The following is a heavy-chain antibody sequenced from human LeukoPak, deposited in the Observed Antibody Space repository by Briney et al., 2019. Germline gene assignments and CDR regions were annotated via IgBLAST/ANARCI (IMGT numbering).Heavy chain of an antibody. CDR3: ARGGWLTTVTTLSMSPNYYYYGMDV. CDR2: GYYSGST. D-gene: IGHD4-17*01. V-gene: IGHV4-39*07. CDR1: GGSIRSSSYY. J-gene: IGHJ6*02. Sequence: SETLSLTCTVSGGSIRSSSYYWGWIRQPPGKGLEWIGSGYYSGSTYYNPSLKSRVTISVDTSKHQFSLELSSVTAADTAVYYCARGGWLTTVTTLSMSPNYYYYGMDVWGQGITVTVSS.